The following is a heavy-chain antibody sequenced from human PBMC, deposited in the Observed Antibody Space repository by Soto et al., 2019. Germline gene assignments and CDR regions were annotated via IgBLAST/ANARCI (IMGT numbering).Heavy chain of an antibody. D-gene: IGHD3-3*01. V-gene: IGHV4-31*03. J-gene: IGHJ5*02. CDR2: IYYSGST. CDR1: GGSISSGVYY. CDR3: ARAGQPPVTTIFGVVMNDWLDP. Sequence: PSETLSLTCTVSGGSISSGVYYWSWIRQHPGKGLEWIGYIYYSGSTYYNPSLKSRVTISVDTSKNQFSLKLSSVTAADTAVYYCARAGQPPVTTIFGVVMNDWLDPWGQGTLVTVSS.